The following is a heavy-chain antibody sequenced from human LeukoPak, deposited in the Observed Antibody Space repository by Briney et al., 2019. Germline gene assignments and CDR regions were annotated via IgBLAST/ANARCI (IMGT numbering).Heavy chain of an antibody. CDR3: ARPSDDYSNYDFDY. Sequence: GGSLRLSCAASGFTFSSYEMNWVRQAPGKGLERVSGITGSGGNTYYADSVKGRFTISRDNAKNSLYLQMNSLRAEDTAVYYCARPSDDYSNYDFDYWGQGTLVTVSS. CDR1: GFTFSSYE. D-gene: IGHD4-11*01. J-gene: IGHJ4*02. CDR2: ITGSGGNT. V-gene: IGHV3-48*03.